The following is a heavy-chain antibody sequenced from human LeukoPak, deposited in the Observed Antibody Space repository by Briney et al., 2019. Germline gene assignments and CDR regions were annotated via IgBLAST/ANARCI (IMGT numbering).Heavy chain of an antibody. Sequence: SETLSLTCTVSGVSISSSSYYWGWIRQPPGKGLEWIGSIYYSGSTYYNPSLKSRVTISVDTSKNQFSLKLSSVTAADTAVYYCATDVNPNYFDYWGQGTLVTVSS. CDR2: IYYSGST. D-gene: IGHD1-14*01. V-gene: IGHV4-39*02. J-gene: IGHJ4*02. CDR3: ATDVNPNYFDY. CDR1: GVSISSSSYY.